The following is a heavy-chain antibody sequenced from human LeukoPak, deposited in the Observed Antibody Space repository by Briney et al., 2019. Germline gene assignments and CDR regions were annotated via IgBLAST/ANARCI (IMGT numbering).Heavy chain of an antibody. J-gene: IGHJ6*03. CDR1: GDSISGFY. V-gene: IGHV4-4*07. Sequence: SETLSLTCTVSGDSISGFYWSWIRQPAGKGLQWIGRISTSGSTNYNPSLKGRVTMSVDRSTNEFSLTVRSVTAADTALYYCARGLPSYGDYVDYYFYMDVWGKGTTVTVSS. D-gene: IGHD4-17*01. CDR2: ISTSGST. CDR3: ARGLPSYGDYVDYYFYMDV.